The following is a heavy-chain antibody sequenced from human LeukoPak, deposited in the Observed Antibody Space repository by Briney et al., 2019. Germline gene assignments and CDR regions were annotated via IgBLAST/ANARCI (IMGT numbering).Heavy chain of an antibody. CDR3: AKRGVVIRVILVGFHKQAYYFDS. CDR2: ISDSGGST. V-gene: IGHV3-23*01. CDR1: GITLSNYG. D-gene: IGHD3-10*01. Sequence: GGSLRLSCAVSGITLSNYGMSSVRQAPGKGLEWVAGISDSGGSTNYADSVKGRFTISRDNAKNTLYLQMNSLRAEDTAVYFCAKRGVVIRVILVGFHKQAYYFDSWGQGALVTVSS. J-gene: IGHJ4*02.